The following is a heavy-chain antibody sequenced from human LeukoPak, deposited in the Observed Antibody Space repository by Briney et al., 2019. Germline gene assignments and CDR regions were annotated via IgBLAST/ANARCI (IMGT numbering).Heavy chain of an antibody. CDR3: VREADYGDYVWRAFDI. J-gene: IGHJ3*02. V-gene: IGHV3-7*01. CDR1: GFKFSSFW. D-gene: IGHD4-17*01. CDR2: IKEDGSKK. Sequence: SGGSLRLSCGASGFKFSSFWMSWVRQAPGKGLEWVASIKEDGSKKMYGDSVKGRFTISTENAKNSLFLQMNSLRVEDTVLYYCVREADYGDYVWRAFDIWGRGTMVIVSS.